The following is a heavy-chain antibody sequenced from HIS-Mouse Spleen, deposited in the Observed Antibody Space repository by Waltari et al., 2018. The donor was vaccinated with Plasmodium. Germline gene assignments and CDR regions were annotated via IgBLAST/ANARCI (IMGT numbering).Heavy chain of an antibody. Sequence: GQLVESGGGLVQPGGSLRLSCAASAFTFGSHWMSWVRQAPGEGMEGVANRMQDGSEKYYVDSVKGRFTISRDNAKNSLYLQMNSLRAEDTAVYYCASSWYWYFDLWGRGTLVTVSS. CDR3: ASSWYWYFDL. J-gene: IGHJ2*01. D-gene: IGHD6-13*01. CDR1: AFTFGSHW. V-gene: IGHV3-7*01. CDR2: RMQDGSEK.